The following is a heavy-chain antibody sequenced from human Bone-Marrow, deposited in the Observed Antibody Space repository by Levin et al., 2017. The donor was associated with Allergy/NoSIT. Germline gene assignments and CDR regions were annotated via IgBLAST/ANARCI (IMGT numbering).Heavy chain of an antibody. D-gene: IGHD2-8*02. Sequence: GESLKISCKVSEYSFNNYWIGWVRQMPGKGLEWMGLIYPGDSETRFSPSFQGQASMSVDKSIYTAYLQWSSLKAWDSGIYYCARRGRGVGSGGSDYWGQGTRVTVSS. CDR2: IYPGDSET. V-gene: IGHV5-51*01. CDR1: EYSFNNYW. J-gene: IGHJ4*02. CDR3: ARRGRGVGSGGSDY.